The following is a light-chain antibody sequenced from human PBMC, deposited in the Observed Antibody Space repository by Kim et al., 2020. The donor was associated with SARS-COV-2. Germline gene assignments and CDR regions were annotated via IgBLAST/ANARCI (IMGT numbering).Light chain of an antibody. V-gene: IGLV3-1*01. CDR2: QDS. Sequence: VSAGQTASITCSGDKLGDKFACWYQQKPGQSPVLVIYQDSKRPSGIPERFSGSNSGNTATLTISGTQAMDEADYYCQAWDSSTYVFGTGTKVTVL. CDR3: QAWDSSTYV. J-gene: IGLJ1*01. CDR1: KLGDKF.